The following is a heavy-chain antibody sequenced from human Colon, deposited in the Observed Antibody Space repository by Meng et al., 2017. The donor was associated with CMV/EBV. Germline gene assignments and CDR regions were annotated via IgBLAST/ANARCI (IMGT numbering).Heavy chain of an antibody. CDR1: GFIFNDFA. D-gene: IGHD1-14*01. CDR3: VKAQTTTQSNYFGD. J-gene: IGHJ4*02. V-gene: IGHV3-9*01. Sequence: SLKISCAASGFIFNDFAMHWVRQAPGKGLEWVATVNWNSDAIHYAGSVKGRFTISRDNAKNSLSLQMNSLRPEDTALYYCVKAQTTTQSNYFGDWGQGTLVTVSS. CDR2: VNWNSDAI.